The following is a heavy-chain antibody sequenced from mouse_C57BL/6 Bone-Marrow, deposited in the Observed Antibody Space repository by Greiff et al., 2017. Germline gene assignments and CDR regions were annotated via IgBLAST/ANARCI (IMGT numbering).Heavy chain of an antibody. D-gene: IGHD2-4*01. V-gene: IGHV1-64*01. CDR3: ARAYDYDDYTMYY. CDR1: GYTFTNSW. CDR2: MHPNGGSP. Sequence: QVQLKQPGAELVKPGASVKLSCKASGYTFTNSWMHWVKQRPGQGLEWIGMMHPNGGSPDYNEKFKSEATLSVDKSSRTAYMELSSLTSEDSAVYYCARAYDYDDYTMYYWGQGTSVTVSS. J-gene: IGHJ4*01.